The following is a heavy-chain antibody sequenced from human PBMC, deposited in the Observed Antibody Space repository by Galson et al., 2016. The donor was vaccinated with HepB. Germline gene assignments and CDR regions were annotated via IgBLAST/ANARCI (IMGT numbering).Heavy chain of an antibody. J-gene: IGHJ4*02. CDR2: IFYSGTT. V-gene: IGHV4-39*01. D-gene: IGHD2-2*01. Sequence: ETLSLTCSVSGGSIRSRDYYWGWIRQSPGKGLEWIGSIFYSGTTYYNPSLRSRVTISVDTSKNHFSLTFHSATAADPSVYFCARQRGFCSSSSCSSRLDGISWYHFDSWGQGTLVTVSS. CDR3: ARQRGFCSSSSCSSRLDGISWYHFDS. CDR1: GGSIRSRDYY.